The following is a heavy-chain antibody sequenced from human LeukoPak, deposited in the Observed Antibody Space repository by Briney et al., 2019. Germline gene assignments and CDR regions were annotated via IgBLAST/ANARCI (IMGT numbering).Heavy chain of an antibody. CDR1: GFTFSTYG. CDR3: AKGGGYSYENYYFYMDV. V-gene: IGHV3-30*02. Sequence: PGGSLRLSCAASGFTFSTYGMHWVRQAPGKGLEWVACIRYDGNNKDYADSVKGRFSISRDNSKNTLYLQMNSLRAEDTAVYYCAKGGGYSYENYYFYMDVWGKGTTVTVSS. D-gene: IGHD5-18*01. CDR2: IRYDGNNK. J-gene: IGHJ6*03.